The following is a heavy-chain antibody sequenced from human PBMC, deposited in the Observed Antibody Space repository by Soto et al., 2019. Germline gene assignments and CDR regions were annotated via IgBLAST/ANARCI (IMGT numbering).Heavy chain of an antibody. Sequence: PGESLKISCKGSGYSFTSYWISWVRQMPGKGLEWMGRIDPSDSYTNYSPSFQGHVTISADKSISTAYLQWSSLKASDTAMYYCARDVDTAIDVKYYYYYGMDVWGQGTTVTVSS. J-gene: IGHJ6*02. CDR2: IDPSDSYT. CDR3: ARDVDTAIDVKYYYYYGMDV. CDR1: GYSFTSYW. D-gene: IGHD5-18*01. V-gene: IGHV5-10-1*01.